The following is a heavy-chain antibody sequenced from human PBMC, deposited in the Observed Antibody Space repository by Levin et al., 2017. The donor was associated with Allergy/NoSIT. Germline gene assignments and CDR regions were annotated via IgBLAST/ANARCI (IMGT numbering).Heavy chain of an antibody. CDR1: GFTFSNYN. Sequence: TSETLSLTCAASGFTFSNYNMNWVRQAPGKGLEWLSYISSNTRTIYYASSLKGRFTVSRDNAKNSLYLQMNSLRDDDTAVYYCVREGGWWPPYYFDYWGQGAPVTVSS. J-gene: IGHJ4*02. CDR2: ISSNTRTI. V-gene: IGHV3-48*02. CDR3: VREGGWWPPYYFDY. D-gene: IGHD2-15*01.